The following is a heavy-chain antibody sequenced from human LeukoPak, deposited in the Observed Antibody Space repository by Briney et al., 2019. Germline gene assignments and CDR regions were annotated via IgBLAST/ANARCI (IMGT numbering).Heavy chain of an antibody. J-gene: IGHJ4*02. CDR2: VCHSGST. V-gene: IGHV4-38-2*02. CDR3: ARVDWEGSGSYYFDY. Sequence: PSETLSLTCTVSGYSISSTYCWGWIRQPPGKGLEWIGRVCHSGSTYYNPSLKSRVSISVDTSQNQFSLKLSSLTAADTAVYYCARVDWEGSGSYYFDYWGQGTLVTVSS. CDR1: GYSISSTYC. D-gene: IGHD1-26*01.